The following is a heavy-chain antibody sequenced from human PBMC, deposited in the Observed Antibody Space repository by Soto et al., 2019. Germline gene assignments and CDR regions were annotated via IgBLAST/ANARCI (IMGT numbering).Heavy chain of an antibody. CDR3: ARGGYRTLAWFDP. CDR1: GGSISSSSYY. V-gene: IGHV4-61*05. Sequence: TSETLSLTCTVSGGSISSSSYYWGWIRQPPGKGLEWIANIYHSGTTNYNLSFKGRVSISIDSSKNQVSLRLKSVTAADTAVYYCARGGYRTLAWFDPWGQGTLVTVSS. CDR2: IYHSGTT. D-gene: IGHD5-18*01. J-gene: IGHJ5*02.